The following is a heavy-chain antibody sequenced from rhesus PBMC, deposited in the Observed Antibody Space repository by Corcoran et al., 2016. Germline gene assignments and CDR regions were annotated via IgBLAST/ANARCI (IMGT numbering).Heavy chain of an antibody. Sequence: VQLVQSGAEVKKPGASVKISCKASGYTFTDYYLHWVRQAPGKGLEWMGRVDPEDGEGVHAQKFQDRVTMTADTSTDTAYMELSSLRSEDTAVYYCAIGIIVGRDYWGQGVLVTVSS. CDR2: VDPEDGEG. D-gene: IGHD6-13*01. V-gene: IGHV1-111*02. CDR1: GYTFTDYY. CDR3: AIGIIVGRDY. J-gene: IGHJ4*01.